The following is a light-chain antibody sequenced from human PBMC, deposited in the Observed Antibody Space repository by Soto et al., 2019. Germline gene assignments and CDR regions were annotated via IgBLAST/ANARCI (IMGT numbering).Light chain of an antibody. Sequence: QCARKHPASVSGSPRESLTISNTGASIDVGGNNYVSWYQQYPGKAPKLMVCDVSNRPSGVSNRFSGSKSGNTASLTISGLQAEDEADYYCSSFTGTSYVFGTGTKVTVL. V-gene: IGLV2-14*01. J-gene: IGLJ1*01. CDR1: SIDVGGNNY. CDR3: SSFTGTSYV. CDR2: DVS.